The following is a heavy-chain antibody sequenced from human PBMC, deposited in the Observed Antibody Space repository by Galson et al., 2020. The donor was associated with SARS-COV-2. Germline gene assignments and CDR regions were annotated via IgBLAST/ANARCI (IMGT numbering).Heavy chain of an antibody. CDR1: GFTFSSYA. D-gene: IGHD3-22*01. CDR2: IWYDGSNK. J-gene: IGHJ4*02. Sequence: GESLKISCAASGFTFSSYAMHWVRQAPGKGLEWVAVIWYDGSNKHYADSVKGRFTISRDNSKNALYLQMNSLRAEDTAVYYCAKEAYYYESGGYDYWGQGTLVTVSS. CDR3: AKEAYYYESGGYDY. V-gene: IGHV3-33*06.